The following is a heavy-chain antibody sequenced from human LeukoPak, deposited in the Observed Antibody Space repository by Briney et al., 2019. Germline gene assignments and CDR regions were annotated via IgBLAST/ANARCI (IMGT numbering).Heavy chain of an antibody. Sequence: ASVKVSCKASGYTFTGYYIHWVRQAPGQGLEWMGWINPNSGGTNYAQKFQGRVTMTRDTSINAAYMEVTRLRYDDTAVYYCARGGGGPDYWGQGTLVTVFS. CDR2: INPNSGGT. CDR3: ARGGGGPDY. V-gene: IGHV1-2*02. CDR1: GYTFTGYY. D-gene: IGHD2-15*01. J-gene: IGHJ4*02.